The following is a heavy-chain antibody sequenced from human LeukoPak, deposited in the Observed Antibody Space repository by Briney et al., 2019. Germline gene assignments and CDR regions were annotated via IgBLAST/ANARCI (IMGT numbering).Heavy chain of an antibody. CDR2: INPSGGST. CDR1: GYTFTSYY. J-gene: IGHJ4*02. D-gene: IGHD1-26*01. V-gene: IGHV1-46*01. Sequence: PGASVKVSCKASGYTFTSYYMHWVRQAPGQGLEWMGIINPSGGSTSYAQKFQGRVTMTRDTSTSTVYMELSSLRSEDTAVYYCARDRFVVGATTPGDYWGQGTLVTVSS. CDR3: ARDRFVVGATTPGDY.